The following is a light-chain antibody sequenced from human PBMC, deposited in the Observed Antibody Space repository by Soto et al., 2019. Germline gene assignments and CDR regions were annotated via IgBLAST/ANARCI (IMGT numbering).Light chain of an antibody. J-gene: IGLJ1*01. CDR3: SSYAGTDNPYV. V-gene: IGLV2-8*01. CDR2: EVS. Sequence: QSALTQPPSASGSPGQSVTISCTGTSSDLGGYNYVSWYQQHPGKAPKLMIYEVSKRPSGVPDRFSGSKSGNTASLTVSGLQAEDEADYYCSSYAGTDNPYVFGAGTKLTVL. CDR1: SSDLGGYNY.